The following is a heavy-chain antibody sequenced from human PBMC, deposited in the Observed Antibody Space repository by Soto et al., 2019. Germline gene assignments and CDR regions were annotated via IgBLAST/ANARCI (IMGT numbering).Heavy chain of an antibody. D-gene: IGHD3-16*02. J-gene: IGHJ5*02. CDR3: ARDSPLGDLSLHQTWFDP. Sequence: QVQLVQSGAEVKKPGSSVKVSCKASGGTFSDYTISWLRQAPGQGPEWMGGIIPIFDTANYAQKFQGRVTITADESTSTAYMELSSLRSEDTAVYYCARDSPLGDLSLHQTWFDPWGQGTLVTVSS. V-gene: IGHV1-69*12. CDR1: GGTFSDYT. CDR2: IIPIFDTA.